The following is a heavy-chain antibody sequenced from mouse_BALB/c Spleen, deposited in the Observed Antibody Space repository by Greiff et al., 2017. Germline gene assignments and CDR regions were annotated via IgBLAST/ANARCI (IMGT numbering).Heavy chain of an antibody. D-gene: IGHD2-1*01. CDR3: ARNSNYGNFYFDY. J-gene: IGHJ2*01. CDR1: GFSLTSYG. V-gene: IGHV2-4-1*01. CDR2: IWSGGST. Sequence: VKLMESGPGLVQPSQSLSITCTVSGFSLTSYGVHWVRQSPGKGLEWLGVIWSGGSTDYNAAFISRLSISKDNSKSQVFFKMNSLQADDTAIYYCARNSNYGNFYFDYWGQGTTLTVSS.